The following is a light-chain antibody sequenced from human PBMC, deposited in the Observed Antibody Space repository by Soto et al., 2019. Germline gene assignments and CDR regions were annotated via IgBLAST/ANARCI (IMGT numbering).Light chain of an antibody. J-gene: IGKJ3*01. CDR3: QQYDNLPRGST. Sequence: DIQMTQPPSSLSASVGDRVTITCQASQDISNYLNWYQQKPGKAPKLLIYDASNLETGVPSRFSGSGSGTDFTFTISSLQPEDIATYYCQQYDNLPRGSTFGPGTKVDIK. V-gene: IGKV1-33*01. CDR2: DAS. CDR1: QDISNY.